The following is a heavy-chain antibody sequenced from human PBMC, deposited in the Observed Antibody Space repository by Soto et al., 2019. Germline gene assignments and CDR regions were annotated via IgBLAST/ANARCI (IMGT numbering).Heavy chain of an antibody. V-gene: IGHV3-48*02. CDR1: GYALRDYS. J-gene: IGHJ3*02. CDR3: VRDRDWAFDI. D-gene: IGHD3-9*01. CDR2: TGTSRKAT. Sequence: PGGSLRLSCAASGYALRDYSMNWVRQAPGKGLEWISYTGTSRKATFYADSVRGRFTISRDDARNSVYLQLNSLRNEDTAVYYCVRDRDWAFDIWGQGTMVTVSS.